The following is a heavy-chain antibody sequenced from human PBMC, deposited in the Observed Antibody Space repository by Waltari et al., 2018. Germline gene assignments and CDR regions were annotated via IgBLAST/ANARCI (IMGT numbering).Heavy chain of an antibody. CDR3: AKGPAARTNWFDP. CDR1: GLPFSRYD. Sequence: EVQLLASGGGLVQPGGSLRLSFAASGLPFSRYDRSWVRQAPGKGLEWVSVIGSSGRNTYYADSVKGRFTISRDDSKNTLYLQMNSLRAEDTAVYYCAKGPAARTNWFDPWGQGTLVTVSS. CDR2: IGSSGRNT. D-gene: IGHD2-2*01. J-gene: IGHJ5*02. V-gene: IGHV3-23*01.